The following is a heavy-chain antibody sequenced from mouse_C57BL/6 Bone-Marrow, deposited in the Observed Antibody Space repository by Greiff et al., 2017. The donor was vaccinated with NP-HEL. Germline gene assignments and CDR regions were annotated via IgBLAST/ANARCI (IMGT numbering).Heavy chain of an antibody. CDR3: ARPLLLHWYFHV. V-gene: IGHV1-64*01. J-gene: IGHJ1*03. CDR1: GYTFTSYW. Sequence: QVQLQQPGAELVKPGASVKLSCKASGYTFTSYWMHWVKQRPGQGLEWIGMIHPNSGSTNYNEKFKSKATLTVDKSSSTAYMQLSSLTSEDSAVYYCARPLLLHWYFHVWGTGTTVTVSS. CDR2: IHPNSGST. D-gene: IGHD1-1*01.